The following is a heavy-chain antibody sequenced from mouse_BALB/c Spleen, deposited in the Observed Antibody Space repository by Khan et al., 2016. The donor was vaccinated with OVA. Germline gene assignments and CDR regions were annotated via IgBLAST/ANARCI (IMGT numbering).Heavy chain of an antibody. CDR2: ISSGGDYT. V-gene: IGHV5-6*01. D-gene: IGHD4-1*01. Sequence: EVELVESGGDLVKPGGSLKLSCAASGFTFSSYSMSWVRQTPDKRLEWVASISSGGDYTYYPDSVKGRFTISRDNAKNTLYLQMSELKSEDTAMYYCADHLTGSFADWGQGTLVTVSA. J-gene: IGHJ3*01. CDR1: GFTFSSYS. CDR3: ADHLTGSFAD.